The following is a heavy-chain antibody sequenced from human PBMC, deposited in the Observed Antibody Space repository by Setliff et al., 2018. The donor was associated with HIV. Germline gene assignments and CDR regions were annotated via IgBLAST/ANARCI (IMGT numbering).Heavy chain of an antibody. CDR2: ISRSGDYT. CDR3: AREVTSFEAFDL. V-gene: IGHV3-11*05. CDR1: GFTFSDYY. J-gene: IGHJ3*01. Sequence: PGGSLRLSCAASGFTFSDYYMSWIRQAPGKGLEWVSYISRSGDYTNYADSVKGRFTISRDNAKNSLYLQMNSLRAEDTAVYYCAREVTSFEAFDLWGQGTMVTVS. D-gene: IGHD2-21*02.